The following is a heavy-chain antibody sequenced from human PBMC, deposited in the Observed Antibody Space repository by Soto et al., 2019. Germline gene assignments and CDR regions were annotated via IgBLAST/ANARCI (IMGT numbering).Heavy chain of an antibody. CDR2: IYYSGST. J-gene: IGHJ4*02. Sequence: PSETLSLTCXVSGGSISSYYWSWILQPPGKGLEWIGYIYYSGSTNYNPSLKSRVTISVDTSKNQFSLKLSSVTAEETAVYYCARAVGPFDYWGQGTLVTVSS. CDR1: GGSISSYY. D-gene: IGHD3-16*01. CDR3: ARAVGPFDY. V-gene: IGHV4-59*12.